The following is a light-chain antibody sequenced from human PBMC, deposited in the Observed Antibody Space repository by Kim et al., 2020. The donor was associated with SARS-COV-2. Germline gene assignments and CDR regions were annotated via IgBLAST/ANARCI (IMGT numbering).Light chain of an antibody. CDR2: AAS. V-gene: IGKV1-39*01. Sequence: DIQMTQSPSSLSASLGDRVTITCRASQSISIYLNWYQQKPGKAPKLLIYAASSLQGGVPSRFSGSGSGTDFTLTISSLQPEDFATYYCQQNYNTPRTFGGGTKVDIK. CDR1: QSISIY. J-gene: IGKJ4*01. CDR3: QQNYNTPRT.